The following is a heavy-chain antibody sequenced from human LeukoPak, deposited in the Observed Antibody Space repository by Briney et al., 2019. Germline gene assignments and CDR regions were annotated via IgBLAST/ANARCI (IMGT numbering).Heavy chain of an antibody. Sequence: PGGSLRLSCAASGLTFSSYGMHWVRQAPGKGLEWVAFIRYDGSNKYHADSVKGRFSISRDNSKNTLYLQMNSLRAEDTAVYYCAKALAVAADYWGQGTLVTVSS. CDR2: IRYDGSNK. V-gene: IGHV3-30*02. CDR3: AKALAVAADY. J-gene: IGHJ4*02. D-gene: IGHD6-19*01. CDR1: GLTFSSYG.